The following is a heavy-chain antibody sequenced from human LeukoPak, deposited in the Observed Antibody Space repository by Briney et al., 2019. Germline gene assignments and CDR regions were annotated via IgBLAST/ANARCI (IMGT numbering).Heavy chain of an antibody. CDR3: AAELRYSGSYLSY. CDR2: INPSGGST. D-gene: IGHD1-26*01. CDR1: GYTFTSYY. V-gene: IGHV1-46*01. J-gene: IGHJ4*02. Sequence: ASVKVSCKASGYTFTSYYMYWVRQAPGQGLEWMGIINPSGGSTSYAQKFQGRVTITADTSTDTAYMELSSLRSEDTAVYYCAAELRYSGSYLSYWGQGTLVTVSS.